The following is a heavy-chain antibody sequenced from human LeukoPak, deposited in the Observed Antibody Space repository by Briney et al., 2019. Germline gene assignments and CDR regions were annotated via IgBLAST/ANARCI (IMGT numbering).Heavy chain of an antibody. CDR3: VREWKWPGPFEI. J-gene: IGHJ3*02. CDR2: IYDSGTI. Sequence: SETLSLTCIVSGGSTSNYYWSWTRQTPGKGLEWIGYIYDSGTINYNPSLKSRVTISVDTSKNQFSLKLTSVTAADTAVYYCVREWKWPGPFEIWGQGTMVTVSS. V-gene: IGHV4-59*01. D-gene: IGHD3/OR15-3a*01. CDR1: GGSTSNYY.